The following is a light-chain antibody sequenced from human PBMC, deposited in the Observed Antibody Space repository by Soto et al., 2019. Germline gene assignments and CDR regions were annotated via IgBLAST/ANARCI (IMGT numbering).Light chain of an antibody. V-gene: IGKV3-11*01. Sequence: EVVLTQSPATLSLSPGETATLSCRASQSVTTQLAWYQQKPGQATSLLMYEASNRATGIPARFSASGSGTDFTLTVSSLAPEDFALYYGHQCAKWPLTVGRGTKVEI. CDR3: HQCAKWPLT. CDR1: QSVTTQ. J-gene: IGKJ4*01. CDR2: EAS.